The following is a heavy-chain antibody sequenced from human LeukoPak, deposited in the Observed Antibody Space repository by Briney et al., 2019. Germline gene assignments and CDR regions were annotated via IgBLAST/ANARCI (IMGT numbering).Heavy chain of an antibody. CDR3: ARDKGLAPHHDAFDI. Sequence: SVKVSCKASGGTFSSYTISWVRQAPGQGLEWMGRIIPILGIANYAQKFQGRVTITADKSTTTAYMELSSLRSEDTAVYYCARDKGLAPHHDAFDIWGQGTMVTVSS. D-gene: IGHD6-6*01. CDR1: GGTFSSYT. J-gene: IGHJ3*02. V-gene: IGHV1-69*04. CDR2: IIPILGIA.